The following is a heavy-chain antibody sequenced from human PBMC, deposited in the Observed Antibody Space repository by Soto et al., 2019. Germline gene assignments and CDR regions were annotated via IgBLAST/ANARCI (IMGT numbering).Heavy chain of an antibody. CDR3: APISSRARYCSGGSCYSPLFPLGYFDY. Sequence: GGSLRLSCAASGFTFSSYAMHWVRQAPGKGLEWVAVISYDGSNKYYADSVKGRFTISRDNSKNTLYLQMNSLRAEDTAVYYCAPISSRARYCSGGSCYSPLFPLGYFDYWGQGTLVTVSS. J-gene: IGHJ4*02. CDR1: GFTFSSYA. CDR2: ISYDGSNK. D-gene: IGHD2-15*01. V-gene: IGHV3-30-3*01.